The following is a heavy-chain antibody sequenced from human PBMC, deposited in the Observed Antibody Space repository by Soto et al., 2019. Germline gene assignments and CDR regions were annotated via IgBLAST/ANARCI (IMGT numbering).Heavy chain of an antibody. D-gene: IGHD3-16*02. J-gene: IGHJ5*02. Sequence: SETLSLTCAVSGGSISSSNWWSWVRQPPGKGLEWIGEIYHSGSTNYNPSLRRRVTISVDKSKNQFSLKLSSVTAADTAVYYCARERSSTDVWGSYRGRWFDPWGQGTLVTVSS. V-gene: IGHV4-4*02. CDR3: ARERSSTDVWGSYRGRWFDP. CDR2: IYHSGST. CDR1: GGSISSSNW.